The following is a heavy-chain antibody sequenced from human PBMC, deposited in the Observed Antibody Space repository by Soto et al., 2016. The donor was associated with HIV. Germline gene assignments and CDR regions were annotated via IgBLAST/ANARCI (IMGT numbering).Heavy chain of an antibody. CDR2: IIPIFGTG. Sequence: QVQLVQSGAEVKKPGSSVKVSCKASGGTFSSYAFSWVRQAPGQGLEWVGGIIPIFGTGNYAQKFQGRVTITADESTSTAYMELSSLRSEDTAVYYCARERRIVNIMATIGGFXYWGQGTRVTVSS. V-gene: IGHV1-69*13. D-gene: IGHD5-12*01. J-gene: IGHJ4*02. CDR3: ARERRIVNIMATIGGFXY. CDR1: GGTFSSYA.